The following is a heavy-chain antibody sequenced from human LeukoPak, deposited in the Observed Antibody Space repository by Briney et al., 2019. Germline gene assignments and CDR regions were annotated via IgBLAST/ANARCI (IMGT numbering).Heavy chain of an antibody. CDR3: ARDHFAVAGTDAFDI. Sequence: ASVKVSCEASGYTFTSYGISWVRQAPGQGLEWMGWISAYNGNTNYAQKLQGRATMTTDTSTSTAYMELRSLRSDDTAVYYCARDHFAVAGTDAFDIWGQGTMVTVSS. D-gene: IGHD6-19*01. CDR1: GYTFTSYG. J-gene: IGHJ3*02. V-gene: IGHV1-18*01. CDR2: ISAYNGNT.